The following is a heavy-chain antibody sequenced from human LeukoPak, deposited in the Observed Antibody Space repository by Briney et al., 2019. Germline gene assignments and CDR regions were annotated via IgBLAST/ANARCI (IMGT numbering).Heavy chain of an antibody. CDR3: AKDLSCGGDCYVSDY. D-gene: IGHD2-21*02. CDR1: GFTFSSYA. V-gene: IGHV3-23*01. J-gene: IGHJ4*02. Sequence: QPGESLRLSCAASGFTFSSYAMSWVRQAPGKGLEWVSAISGSGVSTYYADSVKGRFTISRDNSKNTLYLQMNSLRAEDTAVYYCAKDLSCGGDCYVSDYWGQGTLVTVSS. CDR2: ISGSGVST.